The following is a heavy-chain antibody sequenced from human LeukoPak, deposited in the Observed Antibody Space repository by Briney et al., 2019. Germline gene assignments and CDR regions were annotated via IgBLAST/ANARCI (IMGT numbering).Heavy chain of an antibody. CDR3: AKDMGGNFDY. CDR1: GFTFSSYA. V-gene: IGHV3-23*01. D-gene: IGHD1-26*01. CDR2: ISGSGGST. Sequence: KAGGSLRLSCAASGFTFSSYAMSWVRQAPGKGREWVSAISGSGGSTYYADSVKGRFTISRDNSKNTLYLQMNSLRAEDTAVYYCAKDMGGNFDYWGQGTLVTVSS. J-gene: IGHJ4*02.